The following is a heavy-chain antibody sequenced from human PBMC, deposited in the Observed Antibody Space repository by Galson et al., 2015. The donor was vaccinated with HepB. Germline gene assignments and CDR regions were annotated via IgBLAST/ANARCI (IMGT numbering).Heavy chain of an antibody. CDR3: ARDSVGVGLLVRWFDP. J-gene: IGHJ5*02. D-gene: IGHD1-26*01. CDR1: GYTFTNYA. CDR2: INAGNGNT. V-gene: IGHV1-3*01. Sequence: SVKVSCKASGYTFTNYAIHWVRQAPGQRLEWMGWINAGNGNTKYSQKFRGRVTITRDTSASTAYMELSSLRSEDTALYYCARDSVGVGLLVRWFDPWGQGTLVTVSS.